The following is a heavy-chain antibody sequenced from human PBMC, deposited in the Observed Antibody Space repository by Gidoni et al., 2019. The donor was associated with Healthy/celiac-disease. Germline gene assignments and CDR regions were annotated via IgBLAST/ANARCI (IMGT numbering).Heavy chain of an antibody. Sequence: QVQLVQSGAEVKKPGSSVKVSCKASGGTFSSYAISWVRQAPGQGLEWMGRIIPILGIANYAQKFQGRVTITADKSTSTAYMELSSLRSEDTAVYYCVARYFDSQKETGSEYYFDYWGQGTLVTVSS. CDR2: IIPILGIA. D-gene: IGHD3-9*01. J-gene: IGHJ4*02. CDR3: VARYFDSQKETGSEYYFDY. CDR1: GGTFSSYA. V-gene: IGHV1-69*04.